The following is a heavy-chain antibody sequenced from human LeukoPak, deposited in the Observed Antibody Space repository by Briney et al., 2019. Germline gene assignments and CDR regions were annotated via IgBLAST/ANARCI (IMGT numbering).Heavy chain of an antibody. Sequence: ASVKVSCKASGYTFTSYGISWVRQAPGQGLEWMGWISAYNGNTNYAQKLQGRVTMTTDTSTSTAYTELRSLRSDDTAVYYCARGNTYYYDSSGYYRYYYYGMDVWGQGTTVTVSS. CDR1: GYTFTSYG. J-gene: IGHJ6*02. V-gene: IGHV1-18*01. CDR2: ISAYNGNT. CDR3: ARGNTYYYDSSGYYRYYYYGMDV. D-gene: IGHD3-22*01.